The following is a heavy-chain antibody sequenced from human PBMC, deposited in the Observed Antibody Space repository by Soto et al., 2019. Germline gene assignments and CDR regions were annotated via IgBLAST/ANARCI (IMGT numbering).Heavy chain of an antibody. D-gene: IGHD1-26*01. J-gene: IGHJ6*02. CDR2: IYYRGST. CDR3: ARQQLLPFYYALDV. Sequence: PSETLSLTCNVSGGSSSCYYWSWIGQSPGKGLEYIGYIYYRGSTNYNSSLKSRVTMSVDTSRNQFSLKMNSVTAADTAVYYCARQQLLPFYYALDVWGQGTTVTVSS. V-gene: IGHV4-59*01. CDR1: GGSSSCYY.